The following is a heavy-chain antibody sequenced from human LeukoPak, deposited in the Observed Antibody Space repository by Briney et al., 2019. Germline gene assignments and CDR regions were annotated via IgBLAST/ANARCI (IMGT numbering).Heavy chain of an antibody. CDR2: ISSSSSYI. J-gene: IGHJ2*01. V-gene: IGHV3-21*01. CDR3: ARMDLLDHWYFDL. CDR1: GFDFTNYN. D-gene: IGHD1-1*01. Sequence: TGGSLRLSCIGSGFDFTNYNINWVRQAPGKGLEWVSSISSSSSYIYYADSVKGRFTISRDNAKNSLYLQMNSLRAEDTAVYYCARMDLLDHWYFDLWGRGTLVTVSS.